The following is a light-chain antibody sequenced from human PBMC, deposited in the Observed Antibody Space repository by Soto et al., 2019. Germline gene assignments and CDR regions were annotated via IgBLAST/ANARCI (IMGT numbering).Light chain of an antibody. CDR3: QQYGRSPPFT. J-gene: IGKJ2*01. CDR2: GAS. CDR1: QSVSSTY. V-gene: IGKV3-20*01. Sequence: IVLTQSPGTLYLSPGERATLSCRASQSVSSTYIAWYQQNPGQAPRLLIYGASSRATGIPDRFSGSGSGTDFTLTISRLEPEDFAVYFCQQYGRSPPFTFGQGTQGEIK.